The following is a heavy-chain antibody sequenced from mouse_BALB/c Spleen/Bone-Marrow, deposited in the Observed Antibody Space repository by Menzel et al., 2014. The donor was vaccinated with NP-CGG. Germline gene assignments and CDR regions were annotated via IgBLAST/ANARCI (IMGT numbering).Heavy chain of an antibody. Sequence: VQLQQSGAELVKPGASVKLSCKASGYTFTDYIIHWIKQRSGQGLEWIGWFYPGSGNIKYNEKFKDKATLTADKSSSSVYMELSRLTSEDSAVYFCTRHFYGSSYFDYWGQSTTLTVSS. CDR1: GYTFTDYI. J-gene: IGHJ2*01. CDR2: FYPGSGNI. D-gene: IGHD1-1*01. V-gene: IGHV1-62-2*01. CDR3: TRHFYGSSYFDY.